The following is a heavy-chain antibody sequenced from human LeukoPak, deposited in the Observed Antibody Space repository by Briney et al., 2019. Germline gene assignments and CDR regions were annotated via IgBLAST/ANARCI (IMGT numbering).Heavy chain of an antibody. D-gene: IGHD2-2*01. V-gene: IGHV3-73*01. J-gene: IGHJ5*02. CDR3: TRKTYCSSTSCYGNNWFDP. CDR1: GFTFSGSA. Sequence: GGSLRLSCAASGFTFSGSAMQWVRQASGKGLEWVGRIRSKANSYATAYAASVKGRFTISRDDSKNTAYLQMNSLKTEDTAVYYCTRKTYCSSTSCYGNNWFDPWGQGTLVTVSS. CDR2: IRSKANSYAT.